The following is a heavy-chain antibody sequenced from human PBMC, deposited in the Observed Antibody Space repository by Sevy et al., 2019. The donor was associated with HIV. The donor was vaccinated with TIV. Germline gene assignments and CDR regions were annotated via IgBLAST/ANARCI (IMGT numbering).Heavy chain of an antibody. D-gene: IGHD2-21*02. Sequence: GGSLRLSCAASGFTFSRYAMHWVRQAPGKGLEWMAVMSYDGSEEYYADSVRGRFTVSRDNSNNTLYLQLNRLKAEDTAIYYCGRRDLNDFFLIGSWGQGTLVTVSS. V-gene: IGHV3-30*03. J-gene: IGHJ4*02. CDR2: MSYDGSEE. CDR1: GFTFSRYA. CDR3: GRRDLNDFFLIGS.